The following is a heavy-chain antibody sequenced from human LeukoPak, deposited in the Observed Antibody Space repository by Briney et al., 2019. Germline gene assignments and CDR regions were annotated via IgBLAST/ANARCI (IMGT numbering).Heavy chain of an antibody. Sequence: ASVKVSCKASGYTFTSYYMHWVRQAPGQGLEWMGIINPSGGSTSYAQKFQGRVTMTRDTSTSTVYMELSSLRSEDTAVYYCAREESGYDYYYYYGMDVWGQGTTVTVSS. CDR3: AREESGYDYYYYYGMDV. J-gene: IGHJ6*02. CDR1: GYTFTSYY. CDR2: INPSGGST. V-gene: IGHV1-46*01. D-gene: IGHD5-12*01.